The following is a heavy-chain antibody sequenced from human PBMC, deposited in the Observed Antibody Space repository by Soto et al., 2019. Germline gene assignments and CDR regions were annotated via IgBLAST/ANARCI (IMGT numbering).Heavy chain of an antibody. D-gene: IGHD3-3*01. J-gene: IGHJ6*02. CDR2: IVGSAGTT. CDR1: GFSFSNDA. Sequence: GGSLRLSCAASGFSFSNDAMTWVRQAPGKGLEWVSGIVGSAGTTYYADSVKGRFTISRDNSKATLYLQMNSLRAEDTAVYYCAKDFYRSSVDLYGMDVWGQGTTVTVSS. CDR3: AKDFYRSSVDLYGMDV. V-gene: IGHV3-23*01.